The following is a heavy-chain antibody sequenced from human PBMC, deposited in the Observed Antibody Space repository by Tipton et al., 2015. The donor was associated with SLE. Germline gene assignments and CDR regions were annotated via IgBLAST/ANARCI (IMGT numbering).Heavy chain of an antibody. V-gene: IGHV3-30*02. D-gene: IGHD4-17*01. CDR1: GFTFSSYG. CDR2: IRYDGSNK. CDR3: AKDAGGTVTPGD. Sequence: GSLRLSCAASGFTFSSYGMHWVRQAPGKGLEWVAFIRYDGSNKYYADSVKGRFTISRDNSKNTLYLQMNSLRAEDTAVYYCAKDAGGTVTPGDWGQGTLVTVSS. J-gene: IGHJ4*02.